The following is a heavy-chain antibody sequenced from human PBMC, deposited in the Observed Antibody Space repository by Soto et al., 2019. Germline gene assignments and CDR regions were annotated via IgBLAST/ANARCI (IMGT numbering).Heavy chain of an antibody. CDR1: GFTFSTYA. Sequence: EVQLLESGGGLVQPGGSLRLSCTASGFTFSTYAMNWVRQAPGKGLEWVSAITGSGSSTYYADSVKGRFTISRDNSKNTLYLQMNGLRAEDTAVYYCAKASVGATIAKFDYWGQGALVTVSS. D-gene: IGHD2-15*01. CDR2: ITGSGSST. V-gene: IGHV3-23*01. CDR3: AKASVGATIAKFDY. J-gene: IGHJ4*02.